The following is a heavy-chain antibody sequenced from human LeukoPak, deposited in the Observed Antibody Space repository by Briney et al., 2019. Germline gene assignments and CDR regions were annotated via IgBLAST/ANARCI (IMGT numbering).Heavy chain of an antibody. D-gene: IGHD3-3*01. Sequence: SETLPLTCAVSGYSISSGYYCGWIRQPPGKGLEWIGSIYHSGSTYYNPSLKSRVTISVDTSKNQFSLKLSSVTAADTAVYYCARHGDYDFWSGFNWFDPWGQGTLVTVSS. CDR3: ARHGDYDFWSGFNWFDP. V-gene: IGHV4-38-2*01. CDR2: IYHSGST. CDR1: GYSISSGYY. J-gene: IGHJ5*02.